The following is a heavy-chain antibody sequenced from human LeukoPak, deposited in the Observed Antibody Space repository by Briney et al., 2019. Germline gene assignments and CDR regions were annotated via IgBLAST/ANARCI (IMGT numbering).Heavy chain of an antibody. J-gene: IGHJ4*02. CDR2: IYSDNT. V-gene: IGHV3-53*01. Sequence: GGSLRLSCAASGFTFSTYGMSWVRQAPGKGLEWVSFIYSDNTHYSDSVKGRFTISRDNSKNTLYLQMNSLRAEDTAVYYCARRAGAYSHPYDYWGQGTLVTVSS. D-gene: IGHD4/OR15-4a*01. CDR3: ARRAGAYSHPYDY. CDR1: GFTFSTYG.